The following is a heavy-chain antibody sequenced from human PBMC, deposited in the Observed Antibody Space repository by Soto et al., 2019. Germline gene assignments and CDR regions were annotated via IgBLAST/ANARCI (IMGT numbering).Heavy chain of an antibody. CDR2: IYYSGSA. CDR3: ARDQGITGTTGGMDV. V-gene: IGHV4-31*03. Sequence: SETLSLTCTVSGGSITRGGHFWSWIRQHPGKGLEWIGYIYYSGSAFYNPSLESRVTISVDTSKNQIYLKPTSVTAADTAVYHCARDQGITGTTGGMDVWGQGTTVTVSS. J-gene: IGHJ6*02. D-gene: IGHD1-7*01. CDR1: GGSITRGGHF.